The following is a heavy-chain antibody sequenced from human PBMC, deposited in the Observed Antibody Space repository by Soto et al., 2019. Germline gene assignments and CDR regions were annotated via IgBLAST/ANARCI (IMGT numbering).Heavy chain of an antibody. CDR1: GYNFASYA. V-gene: IGHV1-18*01. J-gene: IGHJ1*01. Sequence: QVQLVQSGAEVKKPGASVKVSCKASGYNFASYAISWVRQAPGQGLEWMGWISAYNGNTNYAQKLQGRVTMTTDTSTSTAYRELRGERSAYKSVYYISREPAPRAYWGQGTPVTVSS. CDR3: SREPAPRAY. CDR2: ISAYNGNT.